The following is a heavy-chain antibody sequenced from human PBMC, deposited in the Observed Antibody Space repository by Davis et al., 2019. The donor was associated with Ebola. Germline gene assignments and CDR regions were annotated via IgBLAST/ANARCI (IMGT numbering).Heavy chain of an antibody. CDR1: GFTFSSYG. CDR2: ISYDGSNK. J-gene: IGHJ4*02. V-gene: IGHV3-30*18. Sequence: PGGSLRLSCAASGFTFSSYGMHWVRQAPGKGLEWVAVISYDGSNKYYADSVKGRFTISRDNSKNTLYLQMNSLRAEDTAVYYCAKSLSDSDDYWGQGTLVTVSS. CDR3: AKSLSDSDDY. D-gene: IGHD4/OR15-4a*01.